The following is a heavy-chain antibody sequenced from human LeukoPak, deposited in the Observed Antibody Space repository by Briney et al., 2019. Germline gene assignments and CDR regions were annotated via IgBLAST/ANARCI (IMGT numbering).Heavy chain of an antibody. CDR3: ATPYYDILTGYPGGYYYGMDV. D-gene: IGHD3-9*01. J-gene: IGHJ6*02. CDR1: GYTFTSYD. V-gene: IGHV1-8*03. CDR2: MNPNSGNT. Sequence: ASVKVSCKASGYTFTSYDINWVRQATGQGLEWMGWMNPNSGNTGYAQKFQGRVTITRDTSASTAYMELSSLRSEDTAVYYCATPYYDILTGYPGGYYYGMDVWGQGTTVTVSS.